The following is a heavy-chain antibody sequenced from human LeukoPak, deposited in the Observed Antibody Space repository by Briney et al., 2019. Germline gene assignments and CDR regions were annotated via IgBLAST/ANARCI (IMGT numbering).Heavy chain of an antibody. CDR3: ARDLDGDYGDY. D-gene: IGHD4-17*01. CDR1: GFTVSSNY. Sequence: GGSLRLSCAASGFTVSSNYMSWVRQAPGKGLEWVSVIYSGGSTYYADSVKGRFTISRDNSKNTLYLQMNSLRAEDTAVYYCARDLDGDYGDYWGQGTQVTVSS. J-gene: IGHJ4*02. CDR2: IYSGGST. V-gene: IGHV3-53*01.